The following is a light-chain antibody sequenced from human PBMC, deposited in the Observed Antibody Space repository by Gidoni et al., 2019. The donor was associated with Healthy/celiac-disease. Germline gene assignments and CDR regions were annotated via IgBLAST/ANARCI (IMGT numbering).Light chain of an antibody. CDR3: MQALQTPYT. CDR2: LGS. Sequence: DIVMTQSPLSLPVTPGEPASISCRSSQSLLHSNGYNYLDLYLQKPGQSPQLLSYLGSNRASGVPDRFSGSGSGTDFTLKISRVEAEDVGVYYCMQALQTPYTFGQGTKLEIK. V-gene: IGKV2-28*01. J-gene: IGKJ2*01. CDR1: QSLLHSNGYNY.